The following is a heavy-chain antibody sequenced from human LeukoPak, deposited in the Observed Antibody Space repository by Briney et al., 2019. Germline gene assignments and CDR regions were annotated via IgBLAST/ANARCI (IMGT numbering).Heavy chain of an antibody. J-gene: IGHJ4*02. V-gene: IGHV3-73*01. CDR2: IRSKANSYAT. CDR1: GFTFSGSA. Sequence: GGSLKLSCAASGFTFSGSAMHWVRQASGKGLEWVGRIRSKANSYATAYAASVKGRFTISRDDSKNTAYLQMNSLRAEDTAVYYCAKDRDWLDYWGQGTLVTVSS. CDR3: AKDRDWLDY. D-gene: IGHD3/OR15-3a*01.